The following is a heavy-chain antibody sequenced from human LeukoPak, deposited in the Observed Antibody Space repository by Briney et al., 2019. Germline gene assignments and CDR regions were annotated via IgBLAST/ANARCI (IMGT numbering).Heavy chain of an antibody. Sequence: PGGSLRLSCAASGFTFSSYAMSWVRQAPGKGLEWVAVISYDGSNKYYADSVKGRFTISRDNSKNTLYLQMNSLRAEDTAVYYCANSPVVLYYYGMDVWGQGTTVTVSS. D-gene: IGHD2-15*01. V-gene: IGHV3-30*18. CDR2: ISYDGSNK. CDR3: ANSPVVLYYYGMDV. J-gene: IGHJ6*02. CDR1: GFTFSSYA.